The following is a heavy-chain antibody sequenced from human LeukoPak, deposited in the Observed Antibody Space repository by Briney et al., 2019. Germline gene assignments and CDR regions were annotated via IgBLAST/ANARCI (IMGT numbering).Heavy chain of an antibody. J-gene: IGHJ5*02. D-gene: IGHD4-11*01. CDR2: IYPGGSDT. V-gene: IGHV5-51*01. Sequence: GESLKISCKGSGYSFTNYLIGWVRQMPGKGLEWMGIIYPGGSDTRYSPSFQGHVTISADTSISTAYLQWSSLKASDTAMYYCARHRPNSNYDQFGPWGQGTLVTVSS. CDR1: GYSFTNYL. CDR3: ARHRPNSNYDQFGP.